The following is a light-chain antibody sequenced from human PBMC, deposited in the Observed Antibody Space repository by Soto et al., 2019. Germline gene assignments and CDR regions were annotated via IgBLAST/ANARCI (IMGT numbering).Light chain of an antibody. CDR3: QQYNSYPVT. CDR2: KAS. Sequence: DIQMTQSPSTLSASVGDRVTITCRASQSISSWLAWYQQKPGKAPNLLIYKASSLESGVPSRFSGSGSGTEFTHTISSLQPDDFAAYYCQQYNSYPVTFGQGTKVQIK. J-gene: IGKJ1*01. V-gene: IGKV1-5*03. CDR1: QSISSW.